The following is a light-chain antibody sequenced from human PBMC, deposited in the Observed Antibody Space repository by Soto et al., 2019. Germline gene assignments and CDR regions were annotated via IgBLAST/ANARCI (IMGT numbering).Light chain of an antibody. J-gene: IGKJ1*01. CDR1: QSVSSY. CDR2: DAS. Sequence: EIVLTHSPATLSLSPGERATLSFRASQSVSSYLAWYQQKPGQAPRLLIYDASNRATGIPARFSGSGSGTDFTLTISSLEPEDSAIYYCQQRSSWHTFGQGTKVDIK. V-gene: IGKV3-11*01. CDR3: QQRSSWHT.